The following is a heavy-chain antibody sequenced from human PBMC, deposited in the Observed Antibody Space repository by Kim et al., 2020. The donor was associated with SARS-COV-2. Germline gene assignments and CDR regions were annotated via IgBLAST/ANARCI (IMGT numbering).Heavy chain of an antibody. CDR1: GGSFSGYY. CDR2: LNHSGST. J-gene: IGHJ5*02. V-gene: IGHV4-34*01. CDR3: ASGPYCSGGSCYLSWFDP. Sequence: SETLSLTCAVYGGSFSGYYWSWIRQPPGKGLEWIGQLNHSGSTNYNPSLKSRVTISVDTSKNQFSLKLSSVTAADTAVYYCASGPYCSGGSCYLSWFDPWGQGTLVTVSS. D-gene: IGHD2-15*01.